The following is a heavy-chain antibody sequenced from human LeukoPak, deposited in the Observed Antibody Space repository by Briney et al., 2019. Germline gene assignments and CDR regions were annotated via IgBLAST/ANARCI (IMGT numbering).Heavy chain of an antibody. V-gene: IGHV3-21*01. CDR1: GLTFSSYS. D-gene: IGHD3-22*01. Sequence: GGSLRLSCAASGLTFSSYSMNWVRQAPGKGLEWVSSISSSSSYIYYADSVKGRFTISRDNAKNSLYLQMNSLRAEDTAVYYCARDGYYYDSSGLDYWGQGTLVTVSS. CDR3: ARDGYYYDSSGLDY. J-gene: IGHJ4*02. CDR2: ISSSSSYI.